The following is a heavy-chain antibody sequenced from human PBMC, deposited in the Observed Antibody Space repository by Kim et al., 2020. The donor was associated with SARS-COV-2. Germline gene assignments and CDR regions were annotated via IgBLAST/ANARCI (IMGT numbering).Heavy chain of an antibody. V-gene: IGHV1-3*01. CDR2: IDAGGGNT. J-gene: IGHJ5*02. CDR3: ARGWSATGIDP. CDR1: GYTFSRYA. Sequence: ASVKVSCKASGYTFSRYAIHWMRQAPGQRLEWMGWIDAGGGNTKYSQRFQGRVTITRDTSASTVYMELSSITSDDTAIYYCARGWSATGIDPWGQGTLVTVSS. D-gene: IGHD2-15*01.